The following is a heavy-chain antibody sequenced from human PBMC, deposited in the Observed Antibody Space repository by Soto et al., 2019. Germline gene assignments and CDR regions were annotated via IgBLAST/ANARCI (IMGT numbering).Heavy chain of an antibody. CDR1: GGTFSSYA. CDR2: IIPIFGTA. CDR3: AREYSSSSPDYYYYGMDV. V-gene: IGHV1-69*13. Sequence: SVKVSCKASGGTFSSYAISWVRQAPGQGPEWMGGIIPIFGTANYAQKFQGRVTITADESTSTAYMELSSLRSEDTAVYYCAREYSSSSPDYYYYGMDVWGQGTTVTVS. D-gene: IGHD6-6*01. J-gene: IGHJ6*02.